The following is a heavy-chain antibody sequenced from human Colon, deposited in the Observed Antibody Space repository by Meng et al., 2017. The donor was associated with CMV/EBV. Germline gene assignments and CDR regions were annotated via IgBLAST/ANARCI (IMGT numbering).Heavy chain of an antibody. Sequence: GGSLRLSCAASGFIFSGSAMHWVRQASGKGLEWVGRIRTRPNGYATAYAASVEGRFTISRDDSENTAYLQMNSLRTEDTAVYYCAVLAVAEPVSYWGQRTLVTVSS. D-gene: IGHD6-19*01. CDR3: AVLAVAEPVSY. V-gene: IGHV3-73*01. J-gene: IGHJ4*02. CDR2: IRTRPNGYAT. CDR1: GFIFSGSA.